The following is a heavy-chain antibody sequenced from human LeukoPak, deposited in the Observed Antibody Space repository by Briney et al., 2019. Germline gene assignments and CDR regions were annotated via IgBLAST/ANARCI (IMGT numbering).Heavy chain of an antibody. V-gene: IGHV4-59*01. CDR1: GGSISSYY. J-gene: IGHJ3*02. Sequence: NPSETLSLTCTVSGGSISSYYWSWIRQPPGKGLEWIGYIYYSGSTNYNPSLKSRVTISVDTSKNQFSLKLSSVTAADTAVYYCARDGYQKGAFDIWGQGTMVIVSS. CDR2: IYYSGST. CDR3: ARDGYQKGAFDI. D-gene: IGHD5-12*01.